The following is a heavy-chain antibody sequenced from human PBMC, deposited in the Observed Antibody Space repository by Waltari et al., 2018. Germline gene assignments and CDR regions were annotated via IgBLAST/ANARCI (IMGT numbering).Heavy chain of an antibody. V-gene: IGHV3-23*01. CDR2: IGGSSGSSGNI. Sequence: EVQLLESGGGLVQPGGSLRLSCAASGFTFRNYAMSWVRKAPGNGLEWVSGIGGSSGSSGNIYYGDSAKGRFTISRDNSKNTVYLQMNSLRAEDTAVYYCAKDWGASRYWGQGTLVTVSS. D-gene: IGHD3-16*01. J-gene: IGHJ4*02. CDR3: AKDWGASRY. CDR1: GFTFRNYA.